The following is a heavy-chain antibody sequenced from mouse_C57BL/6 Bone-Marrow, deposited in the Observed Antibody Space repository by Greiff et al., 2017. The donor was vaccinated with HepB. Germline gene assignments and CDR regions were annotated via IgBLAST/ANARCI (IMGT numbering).Heavy chain of an antibody. CDR1: GYTFTSYG. J-gene: IGHJ2*01. CDR2: IYPRSGNT. CDR3: ARGYYPRTDFDY. Sequence: VKLVESGAELARPGASVKLSCKASGYTFTSYGISWVKQSTGQGLEWIGEIYPRSGNTYYNEKFKGKATLTADKSSSTAYMELRSLTSEDSAVYFCARGYYPRTDFDYWGQGTTLTVSS. D-gene: IGHD1-1*01. V-gene: IGHV1-81*01.